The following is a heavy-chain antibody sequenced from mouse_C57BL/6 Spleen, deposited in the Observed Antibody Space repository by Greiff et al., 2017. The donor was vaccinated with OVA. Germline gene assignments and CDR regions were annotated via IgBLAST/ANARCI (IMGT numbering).Heavy chain of an antibody. CDR3: ARQGAYYSNPWYFEV. CDR2: ISNGGGST. Sequence: DVMLVESGGGLVQPGGSLKLSCAASGFTLSDYYLYWVRQTPEKRLEWVAYISNGGGSTYYTATVKGRFTISRDNAKNTLYMQMIRLKSEDTAMYYCARQGAYYSNPWYFEVWGTGTTVTVSS. J-gene: IGHJ1*03. D-gene: IGHD2-5*01. V-gene: IGHV5-12*01. CDR1: GFTLSDYY.